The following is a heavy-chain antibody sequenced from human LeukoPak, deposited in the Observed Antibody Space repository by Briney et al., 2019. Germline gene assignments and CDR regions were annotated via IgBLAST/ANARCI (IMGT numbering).Heavy chain of an antibody. CDR1: GGSISNYY. D-gene: IGHD1-26*01. Sequence: SETLSLTCTVSGGSISNYYWSWIRQPPGKGRECGGYIYYSGSTTYNPSLKSRVTISVDTSKNQFSLKLSSVTAADTAVYYCARHGGSYSFDYWGQGTLVTVSS. V-gene: IGHV4-59*08. CDR3: ARHGGSYSFDY. J-gene: IGHJ4*02. CDR2: IYYSGST.